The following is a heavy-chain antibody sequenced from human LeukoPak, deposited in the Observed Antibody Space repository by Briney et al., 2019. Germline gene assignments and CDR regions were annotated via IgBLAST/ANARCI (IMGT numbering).Heavy chain of an antibody. J-gene: IGHJ4*02. V-gene: IGHV4-59*12. CDR1: GGSISSYY. CDR2: IYYSGST. CDR3: ARERLKGYYDFWSGYYTRWYFDY. D-gene: IGHD3-3*01. Sequence: PSETLSLTCTVSGGSISSYYWSWIRQPPGKGLEWIGYIYYSGSTNYNPSLKSRVTISVDTSKNQFSLKLSSVTAADTAVYYCARERLKGYYDFWSGYYTRWYFDYWGQGTLVTVSS.